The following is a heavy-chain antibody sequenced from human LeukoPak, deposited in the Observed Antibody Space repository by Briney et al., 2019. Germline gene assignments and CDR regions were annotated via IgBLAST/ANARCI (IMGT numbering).Heavy chain of an antibody. CDR2: ISSSSSYI. J-gene: IGHJ4*02. V-gene: IGHV3-21*01. D-gene: IGHD3-22*01. CDR1: RFTFSSYS. Sequence: GGSLRLSCAASRFTFSSYSMNWVRQAPGKGLEWVSAISSSSSYIYYADSVKGRFTISRDNAKNSLYLQMNSLRAEDTAVYYCAREGDSYYYDSSGYYTDYWGQGTLVTVSS. CDR3: AREGDSYYYDSSGYYTDY.